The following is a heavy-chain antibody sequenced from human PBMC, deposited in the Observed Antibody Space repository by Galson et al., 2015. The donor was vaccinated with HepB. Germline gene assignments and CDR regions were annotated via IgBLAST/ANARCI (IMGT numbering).Heavy chain of an antibody. CDR2: INPNSGGT. CDR3: ARTPGCSGGSCYPTKY. CDR1: GYTFTGYY. D-gene: IGHD2-15*01. J-gene: IGHJ4*02. V-gene: IGHV1-2*02. Sequence: SVKVSCKASGYTFTGYYMHWVRQAPGQGLEWMGWINPNSGGTNYAQKFQGRVAITRDTSISTAYMELSRLRSDDTAVYYCARTPGCSGGSCYPTKYWGQGTLVTVSS.